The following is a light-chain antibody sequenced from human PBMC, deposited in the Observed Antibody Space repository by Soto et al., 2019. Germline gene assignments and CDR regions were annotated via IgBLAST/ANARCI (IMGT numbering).Light chain of an antibody. CDR1: SSDVGSYNY. J-gene: IGLJ3*02. CDR2: DVD. Sequence: QSVLTQPRSVSGSPGQSVTISCTGTSSDVGSYNYVSWYQQHPGKAPKVMIYDVDKWPSGIPDRFSGSKSGNTASLTISGLQAEDEADYYCCSYAGSYTWVFGGGTQLTVL. V-gene: IGLV2-11*01. CDR3: CSYAGSYTWV.